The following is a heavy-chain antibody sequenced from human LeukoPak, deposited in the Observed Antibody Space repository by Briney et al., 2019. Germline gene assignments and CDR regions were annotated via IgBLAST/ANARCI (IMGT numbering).Heavy chain of an antibody. D-gene: IGHD6-19*01. Sequence: SVKVSCKASGGTFSSYAISWVRQAPGQGLEWMGGIIPIFGTANYAQKFQGRVTITADESTSTAYMELSSLRSEDTAVYYCARDRYSSGWYSSFDYWGQGTLVTVSS. V-gene: IGHV1-69*01. J-gene: IGHJ4*02. CDR2: IIPIFGTA. CDR3: ARDRYSSGWYSSFDY. CDR1: GGTFSSYA.